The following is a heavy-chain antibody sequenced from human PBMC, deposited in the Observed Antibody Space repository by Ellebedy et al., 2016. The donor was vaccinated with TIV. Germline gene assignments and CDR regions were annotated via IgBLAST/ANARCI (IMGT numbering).Heavy chain of an antibody. D-gene: IGHD3-3*01. CDR2: ISYDGSNK. CDR1: GFTFSSYL. Sequence: PGGSLRLSCAASGFTFSSYLMNWVRQAPGKGLEWVAVISYDGSNKYYADSVKGRFTISRDNSKNTLYLQMNSLRAEDTAIYYCARGTIIPAAPFDPWGQGTLVTVSS. J-gene: IGHJ5*02. V-gene: IGHV3-30*04. CDR3: ARGTIIPAAPFDP.